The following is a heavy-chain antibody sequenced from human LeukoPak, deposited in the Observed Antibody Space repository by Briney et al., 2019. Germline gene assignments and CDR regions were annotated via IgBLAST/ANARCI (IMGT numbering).Heavy chain of an antibody. CDR3: AKDTMVRGLFDY. V-gene: IGHV3-23*01. CDR2: ISGSGGST. CDR1: GFTFSIYA. J-gene: IGHJ4*02. Sequence: GGSLRLSCAASGFTFSIYAMAWVRQAPGKGLEWVSAISGSGGSTYYADSVKGRFTISRDNSKNTLYLQMNSLRAEDTAIYYCAKDTMVRGLFDYWGQGTLVTVSS. D-gene: IGHD3-10*01.